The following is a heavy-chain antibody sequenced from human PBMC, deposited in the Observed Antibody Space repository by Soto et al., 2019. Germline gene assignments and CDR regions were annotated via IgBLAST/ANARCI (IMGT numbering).Heavy chain of an antibody. CDR1: GYTFTSYA. V-gene: IGHV1-3*01. J-gene: IGHJ5*02. D-gene: IGHD4-17*01. CDR2: INAGNGNT. Sequence: ASVKVSCKASGYTFTSYAMHWVRQAPGQRLEWMGWINAGNGNTKYSQKFQGRVTITRDTSASTAYMELSSLRSEDTAVYYCTREAYYGDYRPFDPWGQGTLVTVSS. CDR3: TREAYYGDYRPFDP.